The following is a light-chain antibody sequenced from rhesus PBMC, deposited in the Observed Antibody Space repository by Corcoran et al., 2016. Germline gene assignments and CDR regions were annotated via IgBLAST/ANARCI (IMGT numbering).Light chain of an antibody. CDR2: YAS. CDR3: QQYNNWNRT. CDR1: QSVSSN. V-gene: IGKV3-35*01. J-gene: IGKJ1*01. Sequence: EIVMTQSPATLSLSPGERATLSCRASQSVSSNLAWYQQKPGQAPRPLIYYASNRATGIPDRFSGSGSGTDFTLTISSLEPEDVGVYYCQQYNNWNRTFGQGTKVEIK.